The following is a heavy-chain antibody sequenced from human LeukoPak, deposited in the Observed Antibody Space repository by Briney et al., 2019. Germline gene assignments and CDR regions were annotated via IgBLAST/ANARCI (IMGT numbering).Heavy chain of an antibody. CDR3: ATRWYGDGGY. J-gene: IGHJ4*02. CDR2: THYSGTT. CDR1: GGSISSYY. D-gene: IGHD3-10*01. V-gene: IGHV4-59*01. Sequence: PSETLSLTCTVSGGSISSYYWSWIRQPPPQGLGWIGYTHYSGTTNYNPSLKSRVSISIDTSKSQFSLKLSSVTAADTAVYYCATRWYGDGGYWRQGILVTVCS.